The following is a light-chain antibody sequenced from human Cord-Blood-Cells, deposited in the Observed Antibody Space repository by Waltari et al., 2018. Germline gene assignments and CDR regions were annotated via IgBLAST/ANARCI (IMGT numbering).Light chain of an antibody. J-gene: IGLJ2*01. CDR1: SSNIGSNT. Sequence: QSVLTQPPSASGTPGPRVTIPCSGSSSNIGSNTVNWYQQLPGTPPKLLIYSNNQRPSGVPDRVSGSKSGASAGLAIGGLQSEDEADYYCAAWDDSLSGRVFGGGTKLTVL. V-gene: IGLV1-44*01. CDR3: AAWDDSLSGRV. CDR2: SNN.